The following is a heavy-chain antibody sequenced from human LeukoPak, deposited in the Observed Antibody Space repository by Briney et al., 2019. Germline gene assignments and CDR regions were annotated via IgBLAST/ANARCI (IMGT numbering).Heavy chain of an antibody. CDR2: ISGSGGST. CDR3: AKGACTNGVCYTDY. J-gene: IGHJ4*02. Sequence: PGGSLRLSCAASGFTFSSYAMSWVRQAPGKGLEWVSVISGSGGSTYHADSVKGRFTISRDNSKNTLYLQMNSLRAEDTAVYYCAKGACTNGVCYTDYWGQGTLVTVSS. CDR1: GFTFSSYA. V-gene: IGHV3-23*01. D-gene: IGHD2-8*01.